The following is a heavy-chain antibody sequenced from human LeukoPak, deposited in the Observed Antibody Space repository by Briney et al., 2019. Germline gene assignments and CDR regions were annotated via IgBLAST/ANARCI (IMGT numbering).Heavy chain of an antibody. CDR3: ASVSGYSGYALDY. V-gene: IGHV4-34*01. D-gene: IGHD5-12*01. CDR2: INHSGST. CDR1: GGSFSGYY. Sequence: SETLSFTCAVYGGSFSGYYWSWIRQPPGKGLEWIGEINHSGSTNYNPSLKSRVTISVDTSKNQFSLKLSSVTAADTAGYCASVSGYSGYALDYWGQGTLVTVSS. J-gene: IGHJ4*02.